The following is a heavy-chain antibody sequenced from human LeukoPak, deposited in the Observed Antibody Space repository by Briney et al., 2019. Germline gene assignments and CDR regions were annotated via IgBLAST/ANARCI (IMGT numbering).Heavy chain of an antibody. CDR1: GYTFTSYG. CDR3: ARDGNGDYGHQFDY. Sequence: EASVKVSCKASGYTFTSYGISWVRQAPGRGLEWMGWISAYNGNTNYVQKLQGRVTMTTDTSTSTAYMELRSLRSDDTAVYYCARDGNGDYGHQFDYWGQGTLVTVSS. J-gene: IGHJ4*02. V-gene: IGHV1-18*01. CDR2: ISAYNGNT. D-gene: IGHD4-17*01.